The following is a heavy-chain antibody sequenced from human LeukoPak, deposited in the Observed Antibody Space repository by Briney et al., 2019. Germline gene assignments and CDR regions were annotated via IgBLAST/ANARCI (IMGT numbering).Heavy chain of an antibody. CDR1: GGSISSGDYY. J-gene: IGHJ5*02. CDR2: IYYSGST. D-gene: IGHD1-7*01. Sequence: PSETLSLTCTVSGGSISSGDYYWSWIRQPPGKGQERIGYIYYSGSTYYSPSLKSRVTISVDTSKNQFSLKLSSVTAADTAVYYCARGPSRITGTTMAWFDPWGQGTLVTVSS. V-gene: IGHV4-30-4*01. CDR3: ARGPSRITGTTMAWFDP.